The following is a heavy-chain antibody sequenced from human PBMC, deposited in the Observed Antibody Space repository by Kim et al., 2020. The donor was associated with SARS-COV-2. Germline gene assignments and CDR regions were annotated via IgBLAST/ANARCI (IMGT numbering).Heavy chain of an antibody. V-gene: IGHV3-30-3*01. J-gene: IGHJ4*02. CDR1: GFTFSSYA. Sequence: GGSLRLSCAASGFTFSSYAMHWVRQAPGKGLEWVAVISYDGSNKYYADSVKGRFTTSRDNSKNTLYLQMNSLRAEDTAVYYCARGGADTAMVEADFDYWGQGTLVTVSS. CDR2: ISYDGSNK. D-gene: IGHD5-18*01. CDR3: ARGGADTAMVEADFDY.